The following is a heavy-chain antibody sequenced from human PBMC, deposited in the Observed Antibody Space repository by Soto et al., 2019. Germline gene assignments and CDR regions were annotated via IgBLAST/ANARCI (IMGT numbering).Heavy chain of an antibody. Sequence: VASVKVSCKASGYTFTSYDINWVRQATGQGLEWMGWMNPNSGNTGYAQKFQGRVTMTRNTSISTAYMELSSLRSEDTAVYYCARGAEGGVAQPVDYWGQGTLVTVSS. J-gene: IGHJ4*02. V-gene: IGHV1-8*01. CDR3: ARGAEGGVAQPVDY. CDR2: MNPNSGNT. CDR1: GYTFTSYD. D-gene: IGHD3-16*01.